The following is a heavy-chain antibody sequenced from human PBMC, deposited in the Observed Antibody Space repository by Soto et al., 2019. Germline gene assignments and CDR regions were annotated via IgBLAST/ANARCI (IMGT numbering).Heavy chain of an antibody. Sequence: SLRLSCAASVFTFSSYGMHWVRQAPGKGLEWVAVISYDGSNKYYADSVKGRFTISRDNSKNTLYLQMNSLRAEDTAVYYCAKDSPHYDFWSGYRNYYYYGMDVWGQGTTVTV. CDR1: VFTFSSYG. D-gene: IGHD3-3*01. CDR2: ISYDGSNK. J-gene: IGHJ6*02. CDR3: AKDSPHYDFWSGYRNYYYYGMDV. V-gene: IGHV3-30*18.